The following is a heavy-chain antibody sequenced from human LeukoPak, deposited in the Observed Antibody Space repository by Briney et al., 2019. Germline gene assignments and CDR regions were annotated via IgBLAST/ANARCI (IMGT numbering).Heavy chain of an antibody. CDR1: GGSISSYY. Sequence: SETLSLTCPVSGGSISSYYWSWIRQPAGKGLEWIGCIYTSGSTNYNPSLKSRVTMSVDTSKNQFSLKLSSVTAADTAVYYCARQIASAGTAGFDFWGQGALVTVSS. CDR3: ARQIASAGTAGFDF. V-gene: IGHV4-4*07. J-gene: IGHJ4*02. CDR2: IYTSGST. D-gene: IGHD6-13*01.